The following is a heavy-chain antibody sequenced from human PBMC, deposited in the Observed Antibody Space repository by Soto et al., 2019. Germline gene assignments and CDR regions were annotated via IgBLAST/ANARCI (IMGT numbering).Heavy chain of an antibody. D-gene: IGHD4-4*01. CDR1: GFTFDDYA. CDR2: ISWNSGSI. Sequence: PGGSLRLSCAASGFTFDDYAMHWVRQAPGKGLEWVSGISWNSGSIGYADSVKGRFTISRDNAKNSLYLQMNSLRAEDTALYYCAKAVGGFSNLDTWGKETL. J-gene: IGHJ5*02. V-gene: IGHV3-9*01. CDR3: AKAVGGFSNLDT.